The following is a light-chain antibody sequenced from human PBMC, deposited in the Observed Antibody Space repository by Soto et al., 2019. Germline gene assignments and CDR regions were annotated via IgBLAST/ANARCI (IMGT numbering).Light chain of an antibody. CDR2: KAS. CDR1: QSISSW. J-gene: IGKJ3*01. V-gene: IGKV1-5*03. Sequence: DIQMTQSPSTLSASVGDRVTITCRASQSISSWLAWYQQKPGKAPKLLIYKASSLESWVPSRFSGSGSGTELDLTISSLQPDDFATYYCQQYSRLFTFGPGTKVDIK. CDR3: QQYSRLFT.